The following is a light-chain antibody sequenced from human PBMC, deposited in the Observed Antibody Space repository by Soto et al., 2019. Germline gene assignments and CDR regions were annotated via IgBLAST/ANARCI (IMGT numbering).Light chain of an antibody. CDR2: GAS. CDR3: QHYDNTPPSVT. Sequence: EIVLTHSPATLSVSPVERATLSCRSSQSVSTNLALYQQKLGQAPRVLIYGASSRATGIPDRFSGSGSGTDFTLTISRLEPEDFAVYYCQHYDNTPPSVTFGPGTKVDNK. V-gene: IGKV3-20*01. J-gene: IGKJ3*01. CDR1: QSVSTN.